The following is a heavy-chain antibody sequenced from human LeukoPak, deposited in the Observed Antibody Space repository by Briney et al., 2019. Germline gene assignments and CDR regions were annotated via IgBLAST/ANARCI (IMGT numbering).Heavy chain of an antibody. V-gene: IGHV4-39*01. Sequence: SETLSLTCTVSGGSISSISYYWGWIRQPPGKGLAWIGSIYYSGSTYYNPSLKSRVTISVDTSKNQFSLKLSSVTAADTAVYYCASLRERSYYARGFDYWGQGTLVTVSS. CDR1: GGSISSISYY. CDR2: IYYSGST. J-gene: IGHJ4*02. D-gene: IGHD1-26*01. CDR3: ASLRERSYYARGFDY.